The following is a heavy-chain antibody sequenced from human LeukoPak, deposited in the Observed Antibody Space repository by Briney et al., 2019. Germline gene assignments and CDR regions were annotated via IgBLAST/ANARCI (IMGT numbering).Heavy chain of an antibody. Sequence: VASVKVSCKASGGTFSSYAISWVRQAPGQGLEWMGGIIPIFGTANYAQKFQGRVTITADESTSTAYMELSSLRSEDTAVYYCATDFWSGYSNWFDPWGQGTLVTVSS. CDR1: GGTFSSYA. CDR2: IIPIFGTA. D-gene: IGHD3-3*01. J-gene: IGHJ5*02. CDR3: ATDFWSGYSNWFDP. V-gene: IGHV1-69*13.